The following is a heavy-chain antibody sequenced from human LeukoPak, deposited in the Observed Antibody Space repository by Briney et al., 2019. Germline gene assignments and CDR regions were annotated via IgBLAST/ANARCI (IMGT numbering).Heavy chain of an antibody. CDR1: GYTFTGYY. D-gene: IGHD3-3*01. CDR3: ARGSLDYDFWSGSSPLYYFDY. V-gene: IGHV1-2*02. J-gene: IGHJ4*02. CDR2: INPNSGGT. Sequence: EASVKVSCKASGYTFTGYYMHWVRQAPGQGLEWMGWINPNSGGTNYAQKFQGRVTMTRDTSISTAYMELSRLRSDDTAVYYCARGSLDYDFWSGSSPLYYFDYWGQGTLVTVSS.